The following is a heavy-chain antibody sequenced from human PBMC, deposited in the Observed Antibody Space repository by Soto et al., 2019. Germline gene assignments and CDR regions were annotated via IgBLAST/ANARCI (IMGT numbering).Heavy chain of an antibody. D-gene: IGHD6-19*01. V-gene: IGHV1-18*01. CDR2: ISAYNGNT. CDR1: GYTFTIYG. J-gene: IGHJ1*01. CDR3: ARFSRGYSSGQEREYFQH. Sequence: ASVKVSCKASGYTFTIYGISWVRQAPGQGLEWMGWISAYNGNTNYAQKLQGRVTMTTDTSTSTAYMELRSLRSDDTAVYYCARFSRGYSSGQEREYFQHWGEGTLVTVSS.